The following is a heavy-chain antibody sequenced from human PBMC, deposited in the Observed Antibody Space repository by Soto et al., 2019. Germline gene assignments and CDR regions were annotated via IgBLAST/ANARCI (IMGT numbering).Heavy chain of an antibody. J-gene: IGHJ5*02. CDR2: IYYSGST. V-gene: IGHV4-39*01. D-gene: IGHD3-16*01. CDR3: ARHWDFGGHYDSSPSGDWFDP. Sequence: SETLSLTCTVSGGSISSSSYYWGWIRQPPGKGLEWIGSIYYSGSTYYNPSLKSRVTISVDTSKNQFSLKLSSVTAADTAVYYCARHWDFGGHYDSSPSGDWFDPWGQGTLVTVSS. CDR1: GGSISSSSYY.